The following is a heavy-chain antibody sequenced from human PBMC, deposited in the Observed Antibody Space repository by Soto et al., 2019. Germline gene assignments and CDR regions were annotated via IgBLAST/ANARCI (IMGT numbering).Heavy chain of an antibody. CDR3: AAQQYDSSGYYFRQYYYYGMDV. J-gene: IGHJ6*01. V-gene: IGHV1-58*01. CDR1: GFPFTSSA. Sequence: GGSVKVSFKASGFPFTSSALQLVRQARGQRLEWIGWIVVGSGNTNYAQKFQERVTITRDMSTSTAYMELSSLRSEDTAVYYCAAQQYDSSGYYFRQYYYYGMDVWGQGTTVTVSS. CDR2: IVVGSGNT. D-gene: IGHD3-22*01.